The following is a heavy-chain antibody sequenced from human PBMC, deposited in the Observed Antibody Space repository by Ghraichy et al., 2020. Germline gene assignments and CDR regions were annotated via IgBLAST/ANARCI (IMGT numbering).Heavy chain of an antibody. J-gene: IGHJ4*02. CDR2: IYSGGST. V-gene: IGHV3-53*01. Sequence: GGYLRLSCAASGFTVSSNYMSWVRQAPGKGLEWVSVIYSGGSTYYADPVKGRFTISRDNSKNTLYLQMNSLRAEDTAVYYCAKVPEWELLLFDYWGQGTLVTVSS. CDR1: GFTVSSNY. D-gene: IGHD1-26*01. CDR3: AKVPEWELLLFDY.